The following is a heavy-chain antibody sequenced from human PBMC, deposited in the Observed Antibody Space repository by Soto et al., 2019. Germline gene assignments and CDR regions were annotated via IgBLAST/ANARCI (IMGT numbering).Heavy chain of an antibody. CDR2: ISGSGGST. V-gene: IGHV3-23*01. CDR3: AKGKIAARPSGRYFDY. J-gene: IGHJ4*02. CDR1: GFNLSSYA. Sequence: EVQLLESGGGLVQPGGSLRLSCAATGFNLSSYAMSWVRQAPGKGLEWVSAISGSGGSTYYADSVKGRFTISRDNSKNTLYLQMNSLRAEDTAVYYCAKGKIAARPSGRYFDYWGQGTLVTVSS. D-gene: IGHD6-6*01.